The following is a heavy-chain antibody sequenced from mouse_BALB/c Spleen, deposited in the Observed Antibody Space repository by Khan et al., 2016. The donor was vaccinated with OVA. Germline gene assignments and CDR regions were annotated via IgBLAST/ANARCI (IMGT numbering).Heavy chain of an antibody. CDR3: ARDSSRDNYAMDY. CDR2: ISYSGST. CDR1: GYSITSDYA. D-gene: IGHD2-12*01. J-gene: IGHJ4*01. Sequence: VQLQESGPGLVKPSQSLSLTCTVTGYSITSDYAWNWIRQFPGNKLEWMGYISYSGSTNYNPALKSRISITRDTSKNQCFLQLNSVTTEDTATYYCARDSSRDNYAMDYWGQGTSVTVSS. V-gene: IGHV3-2*02.